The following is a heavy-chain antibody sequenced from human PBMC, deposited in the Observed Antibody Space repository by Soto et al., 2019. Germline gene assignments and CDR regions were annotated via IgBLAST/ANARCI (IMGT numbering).Heavy chain of an antibody. Sequence: SVKVSCKASGGTFSSYAISWVRQAPGQGLEWMGGIIPIFGTANYAQKFQGRVTITADESTSTAYMEVSNLRSEDTAVYYCVKGGSRGRYYYYYGMDFWGQGTTVTVSS. D-gene: IGHD1-26*01. CDR3: VKGGSRGRYYYYYGMDF. CDR1: GGTFSSYA. V-gene: IGHV1-69*13. J-gene: IGHJ6*02. CDR2: IIPIFGTA.